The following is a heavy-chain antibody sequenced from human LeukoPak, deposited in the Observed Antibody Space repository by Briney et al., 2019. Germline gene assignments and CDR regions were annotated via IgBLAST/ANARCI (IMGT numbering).Heavy chain of an antibody. CDR2: VSGSGDST. D-gene: IGHD3-10*01. CDR3: ARAGFTFSDYFGSFFDY. V-gene: IGHV3-23*01. J-gene: IGHJ4*02. Sequence: GGSLRLSCVASGFTFSTYAMSWVRQAPGKGLEWVSTVSGSGDSTYYADSTKGRFTVSRDNAKNSLYLQMNSLRAEDTAVYYCARAGFTFSDYFGSFFDYWGQGTLVTVSS. CDR1: GFTFSTYA.